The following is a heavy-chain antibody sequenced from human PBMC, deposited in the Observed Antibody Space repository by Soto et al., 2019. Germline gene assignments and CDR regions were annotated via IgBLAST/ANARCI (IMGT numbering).Heavy chain of an antibody. CDR2: VYYTGST. CDR3: VRTAREGAVAPHWFDR. CDR1: GASIRSTDYY. D-gene: IGHD2-21*02. Sequence: SETLSLTCTVSGASIRSTDYYWSWIRQAPGKGLEWIGYVYYTGSTYYNPSLMSRLTIPVDTSKNQFSLKLTSVTAAETAVYYCVRTAREGAVAPHWFDRWGQGTQVTVSS. V-gene: IGHV4-30-4*01. J-gene: IGHJ5*02.